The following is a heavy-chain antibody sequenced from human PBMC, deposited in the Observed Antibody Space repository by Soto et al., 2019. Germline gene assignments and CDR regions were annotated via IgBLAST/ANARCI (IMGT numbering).Heavy chain of an antibody. D-gene: IGHD2-8*01. CDR2: ISGSGGST. Sequence: PGGSLRLSCAASGFTFSSYAMSWVRQAPGKGLEWVSAISGSGGSTYYADSVKGRFTISRDNSKNTLYLQMNSLRAEDTAVYYCANSPKADCTNGVCYILGYWGQGTLVTVSS. CDR3: ANSPKADCTNGVCYILGY. J-gene: IGHJ4*02. V-gene: IGHV3-23*01. CDR1: GFTFSSYA.